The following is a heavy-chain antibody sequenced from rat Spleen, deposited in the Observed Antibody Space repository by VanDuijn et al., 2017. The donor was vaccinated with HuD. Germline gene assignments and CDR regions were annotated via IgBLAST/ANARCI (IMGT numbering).Heavy chain of an antibody. CDR2: IWAGGGT. J-gene: IGHJ3*01. CDR1: GFSLTTYH. Sequence: QVRLKESGPGLVQPSQTLSLTCTVSGFSLTTYHVSWVRQPPGKSLVWMGTIWAGGGTNYNSAVKSRLSISRDTSKSQVFLKIYSLQTEDTAIYFCTREGHTMDRATYWFAYWGQGSLVTVSS. D-gene: IGHD1-9*01. V-gene: IGHV2-15*01. CDR3: TREGHTMDRATYWFAY.